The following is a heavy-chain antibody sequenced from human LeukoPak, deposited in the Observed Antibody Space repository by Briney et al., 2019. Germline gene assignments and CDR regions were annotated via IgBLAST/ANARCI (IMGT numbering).Heavy chain of an antibody. CDR1: VYTFTNSD. Sequence: ASVKVSCKASVYTFTNSDINWVRQATGQGLEWMGWMNPNSGNTGYAQKFQGRITITKNTSISTAYMELSSLRSEHTAMYYCARADQWDGYKYYFDYWGQGTLVTVSS. D-gene: IGHD5-24*01. V-gene: IGHV1-8*01. J-gene: IGHJ4*02. CDR2: MNPNSGNT. CDR3: ARADQWDGYKYYFDY.